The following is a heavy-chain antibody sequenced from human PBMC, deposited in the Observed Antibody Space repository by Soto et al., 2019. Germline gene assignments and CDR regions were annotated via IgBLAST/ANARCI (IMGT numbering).Heavy chain of an antibody. D-gene: IGHD6-13*01. J-gene: IGHJ6*02. CDR3: ARVRYSSSWYDRSYYYYGVDV. CDR1: GYTFTSYG. Sequence: ASVKVSCKASGYTFTSYGISWVRQAPGQGLEWMGWISAYNGNTNYAQKLQGRVTMTTDTSTSTAYMELRSLRSDDTAVYYCARVRYSSSWYDRSYYYYGVDVWGQGTTVTVSS. CDR2: ISAYNGNT. V-gene: IGHV1-18*04.